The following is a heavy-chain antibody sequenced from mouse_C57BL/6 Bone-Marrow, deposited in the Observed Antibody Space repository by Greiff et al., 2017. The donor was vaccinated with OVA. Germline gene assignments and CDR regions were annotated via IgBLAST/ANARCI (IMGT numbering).Heavy chain of an antibody. Sequence: EVMLVESGGGLVQPGGSLKLSCAASGFTFSDYYMYWVRQTPEKRLEWVAYISNGGGSTYYPDTVKGRFTISRDNAKNTLYLQMSRLKSEDTAMYYCAREGAMISFDYWGQGTTLTVSS. J-gene: IGHJ2*01. CDR2: ISNGGGST. CDR1: GFTFSDYY. D-gene: IGHD2-4*01. CDR3: AREGAMISFDY. V-gene: IGHV5-12*01.